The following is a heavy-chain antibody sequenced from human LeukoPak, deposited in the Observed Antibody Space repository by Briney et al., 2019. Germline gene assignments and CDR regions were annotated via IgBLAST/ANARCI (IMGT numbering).Heavy chain of an antibody. J-gene: IGHJ3*02. CDR2: IYSGGST. D-gene: IGHD6-19*01. CDR3: ARSGWYGNDAFDI. Sequence: GGSLRLSCAASGFTVSSNYMSWVRQAPGKGLEWVSIIYSGGSTYYADSVKGRFTISRDNSKNTLHLQMNSLRAEDTAVYYCARSGWYGNDAFDIWGQGTMVTVSS. V-gene: IGHV3-66*01. CDR1: GFTVSSNY.